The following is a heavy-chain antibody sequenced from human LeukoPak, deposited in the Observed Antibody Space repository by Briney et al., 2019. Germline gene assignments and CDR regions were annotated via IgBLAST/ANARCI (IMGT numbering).Heavy chain of an antibody. Sequence: GGSLRLSCAASGYTFGSYWMYWVRQAPGRGLEWVSTISNSGGSTYYADSVKGQFTISRDTSKNTLYLQVNSLRAEDTAVYYCAKGLGTTRSAFDIWGQGTMVTVSS. V-gene: IGHV3-23*01. CDR1: GYTFGSYW. CDR2: ISNSGGST. CDR3: AKGLGTTRSAFDI. J-gene: IGHJ3*02. D-gene: IGHD1-1*01.